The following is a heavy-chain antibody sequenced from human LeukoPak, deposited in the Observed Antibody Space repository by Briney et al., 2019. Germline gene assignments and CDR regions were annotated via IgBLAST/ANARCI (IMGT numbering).Heavy chain of an antibody. J-gene: IGHJ3*02. CDR1: GGSISSYY. CDR2: IYYSGST. CDR3: AREGDGYNGPRAFDI. D-gene: IGHD5-24*01. V-gene: IGHV4-59*01. Sequence: SENLSLTCTVSGGSISSYYWSWIRQPPGKGLEWIGYIYYSGSTNYNPSLKSRVTISVDTSKNQFSLRLSSVTAADTAVYYCAREGDGYNGPRAFDIWGQGTMVTVSS.